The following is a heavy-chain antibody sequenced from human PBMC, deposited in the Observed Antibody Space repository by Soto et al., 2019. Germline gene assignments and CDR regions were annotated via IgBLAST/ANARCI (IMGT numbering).Heavy chain of an antibody. D-gene: IGHD1-7*01. J-gene: IGHJ4*02. Sequence: ASETLSLTCAVYGGSFSGYYWSWIRQPPGEGLEWIGEINHSGSTNYNPSLKSRVTISVDTSKNQFSLKVTSLTAADTAVYYCASRDPGTSVDYWGQGTLVTVS. CDR3: ASRDPGTSVDY. CDR2: INHSGST. V-gene: IGHV4-34*01. CDR1: GGSFSGYY.